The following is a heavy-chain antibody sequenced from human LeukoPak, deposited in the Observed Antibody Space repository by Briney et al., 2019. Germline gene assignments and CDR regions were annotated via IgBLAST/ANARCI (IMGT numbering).Heavy chain of an antibody. Sequence: SETLSLTCTVSGGSISSGDYYWSWIRQPPGKGLEWIGYIYYSGSTYYNPSLKSRVTISVDTSKNQFSLKLSSVTAADTAVYYCARKRGYCSSTSCYKPGIAAAGTRGRWFDPWGQGTLVTVSS. CDR1: GGSISSGDYY. D-gene: IGHD2-2*02. J-gene: IGHJ5*02. V-gene: IGHV4-30-4*01. CDR3: ARKRGYCSSTSCYKPGIAAAGTRGRWFDP. CDR2: IYYSGST.